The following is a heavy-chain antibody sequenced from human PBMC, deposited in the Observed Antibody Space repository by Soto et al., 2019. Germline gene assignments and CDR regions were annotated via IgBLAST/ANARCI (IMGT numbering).Heavy chain of an antibody. Sequence: GGSLRLSCAASGFTFSSYGMHWVRQAPGKGLEWVAVISYDGSNKYYADSVKGRFTISRDNSKNTLYLQMNSLRAEDTAVYYCAKDFRIAVAGYYYYGMDVWGQGTTVTVSS. CDR3: AKDFRIAVAGYYYYGMDV. CDR2: ISYDGSNK. V-gene: IGHV3-30*18. D-gene: IGHD6-19*01. J-gene: IGHJ6*02. CDR1: GFTFSSYG.